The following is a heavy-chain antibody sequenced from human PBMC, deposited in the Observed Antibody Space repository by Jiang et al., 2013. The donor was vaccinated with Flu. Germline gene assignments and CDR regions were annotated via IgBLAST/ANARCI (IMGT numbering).Heavy chain of an antibody. D-gene: IGHD2-21*01. CDR2: INQRGDT. CDR3: TKFCTNGDCYDDRGRGGFDF. V-gene: IGHV4-34*01. J-gene: IGHJ4*02. CDR1: SQSFSGYS. Sequence: LLKPSETLSLTCAVHSQSFSGYSWGWLRQPPGKGLEWVGDINQRGDTHYNSSLKSRITISVDKSKNQFSLKMASVTVADTAVYYCTKFCTNGDCYDDRGRGGFDFWGQGIPVTVSS.